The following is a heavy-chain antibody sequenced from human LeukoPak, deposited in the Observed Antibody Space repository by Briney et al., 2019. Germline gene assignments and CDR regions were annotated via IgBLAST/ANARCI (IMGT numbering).Heavy chain of an antibody. CDR3: ARGGTHYYDSSAYNTP. J-gene: IGHJ5*02. CDR1: GFTFSTYG. D-gene: IGHD3-22*01. CDR2: ISYDGSNK. V-gene: IGHV3-30*03. Sequence: PGRSLRLSCAASGFTFSTYGMHWVRQAPGKGLEWVAVISYDGSNKYYADSVKGRFTISRDNSRNTLYLQMNSPKTEDTAVYYCARGGTHYYDSSAYNTPWGQGTLVTVSS.